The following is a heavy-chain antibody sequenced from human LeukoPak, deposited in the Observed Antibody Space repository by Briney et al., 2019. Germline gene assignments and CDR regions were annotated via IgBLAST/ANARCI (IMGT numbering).Heavy chain of an antibody. V-gene: IGHV7-4-1*02. CDR3: EGYCSSTSCYDGYYFDY. CDR1: GYTFTSYA. CDR2: INTNTGNP. D-gene: IGHD2-2*01. J-gene: IGHJ4*02. Sequence: GASVKVSCKASGYTFTSYAMNWVRQTPGQGLEWMGWINTNTGNPTYAQGFTGRFVFSLDTSVSTAYLQISSLKAEDTAVYYCEGYCSSTSCYDGYYFDYWGQGTLVTASS.